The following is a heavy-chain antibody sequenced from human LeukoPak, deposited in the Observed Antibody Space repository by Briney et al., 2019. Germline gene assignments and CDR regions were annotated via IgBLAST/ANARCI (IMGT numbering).Heavy chain of an antibody. V-gene: IGHV3-23*01. Sequence: QPGGSLRLSCAASGFTFSRYAMSWVRQAPGKGLEWVSAISGSGGSTYYADSVKGRFTISRDNAKNTLYLQMNSLRAEDTAVYYCAALASTVASLWEPRRAFDIWGQGTMVTVSS. CDR1: GFTFSRYA. D-gene: IGHD1-26*01. CDR2: ISGSGGST. CDR3: AALASTVASLWEPRRAFDI. J-gene: IGHJ3*02.